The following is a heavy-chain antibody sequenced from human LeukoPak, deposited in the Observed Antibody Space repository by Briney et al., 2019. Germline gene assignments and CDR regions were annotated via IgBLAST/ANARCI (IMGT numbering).Heavy chain of an antibody. CDR2: ISGSGGST. V-gene: IGHV3-23*01. CDR3: ASIYSSGWDDDY. J-gene: IGHJ4*02. D-gene: IGHD6-19*01. Sequence: GGSLRLSCAASGFTFSSYAMSWVRQAPGKGLEWVSAISGSGGSTYYADSVKGRFTISRDNAKNTLYLQMNSLRAEDTAVYYCASIYSSGWDDDYWGQGTLVTVSS. CDR1: GFTFSSYA.